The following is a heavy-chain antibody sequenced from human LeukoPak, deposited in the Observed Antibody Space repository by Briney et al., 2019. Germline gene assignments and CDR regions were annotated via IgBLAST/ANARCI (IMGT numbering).Heavy chain of an antibody. CDR2: ISTYNGNT. V-gene: IGHV1-18*01. J-gene: IGHJ4*02. D-gene: IGHD3-22*01. CDR1: GYTFTSNG. CDR3: ARDLYYYDSSGYNIDY. Sequence: GASVKVSCKASGYTFTSNGINWVRQAPGQGLEWMGWISTYNGNTNYAPKLQGRLTMTTDTSTSTAYMELRSLRSDDTAVYYCARDLYYYDSSGYNIDYWGQGTLVTVSS.